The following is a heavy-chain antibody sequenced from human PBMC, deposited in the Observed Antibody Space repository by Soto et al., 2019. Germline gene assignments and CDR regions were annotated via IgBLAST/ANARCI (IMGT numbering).Heavy chain of an antibody. Sequence: GGSLRLSCAPSGFTFSSYGMHWVRQAPGKGLEWVAVISYDGSNKYDADSVKGRFTISRDNSKNTLYLQMNSLRAEETAVYYCAKLMTTVTTDWFDPWGQGTRVTV. J-gene: IGHJ5*02. CDR2: ISYDGSNK. D-gene: IGHD4-4*01. V-gene: IGHV3-30*18. CDR3: AKLMTTVTTDWFDP. CDR1: GFTFSSYG.